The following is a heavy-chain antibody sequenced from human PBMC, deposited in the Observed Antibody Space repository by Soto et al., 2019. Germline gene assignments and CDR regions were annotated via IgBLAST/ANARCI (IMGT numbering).Heavy chain of an antibody. CDR1: GFTFSSYA. CDR3: ARASGEIFPGGRIFDS. D-gene: IGHD1-26*01. CDR2: ILNTGGDT. Sequence: GGSLRLSCAASGFTFSSYAMTWVRQAPGKGLEWVSVILNTGGDTLYAESVKGRFTISRDNSKDTLYLQMNILRAEDTAIYYCARASGEIFPGGRIFDSWGPGTRVTVSS. V-gene: IGHV3-23*01. J-gene: IGHJ4*02.